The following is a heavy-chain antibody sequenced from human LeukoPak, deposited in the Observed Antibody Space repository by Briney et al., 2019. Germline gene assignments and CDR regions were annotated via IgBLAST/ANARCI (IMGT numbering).Heavy chain of an antibody. Sequence: SDTLSLTCTVSGGPISSRNWWSWVRQPPGKGLEWIGEIYHSGSTNYNPSLKTRVTISVDKSKNQFSLKLSSVTAADTAVYYCARASHDYGDYSHFDYWGQGTLVTVSS. CDR1: GGPISSRNW. V-gene: IGHV4-4*02. D-gene: IGHD4-17*01. J-gene: IGHJ4*02. CDR2: IYHSGST. CDR3: ARASHDYGDYSHFDY.